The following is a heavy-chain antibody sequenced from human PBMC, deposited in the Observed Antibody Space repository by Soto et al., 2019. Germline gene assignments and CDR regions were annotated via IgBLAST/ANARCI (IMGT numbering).Heavy chain of an antibody. J-gene: IGHJ4*02. Sequence: SETLSLTSTVAGGSISSYYWSWIRQHPGKGLEWIGYIYYSGGTNYNPSLKSRVTISVDTSKNQFSLKLSSVTAADTAVYYCARAGEYNWNYELEPNLDYWGQGTLVTVSS. D-gene: IGHD1-7*01. CDR1: GGSISSYY. CDR3: ARAGEYNWNYELEPNLDY. V-gene: IGHV4-59*01. CDR2: IYYSGGT.